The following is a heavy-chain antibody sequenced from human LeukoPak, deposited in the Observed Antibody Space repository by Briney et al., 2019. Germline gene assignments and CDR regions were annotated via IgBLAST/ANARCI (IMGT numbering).Heavy chain of an antibody. D-gene: IGHD2-15*01. J-gene: IGHJ3*02. CDR3: TTPSYYCSGGSCYSYAFDI. CDR2: IKSKTDGGTT. Sequence: PGGSLRLSCAASGFTFSNAWMNWVRQAPGKGLKWVGRIKSKTDGGTTDYATPVKGRFTISRDDSKNTLYLQMNSLKIEDTAVYYCTTPSYYCSGGSCYSYAFDIWGQGTMVTVSS. V-gene: IGHV3-15*07. CDR1: GFTFSNAW.